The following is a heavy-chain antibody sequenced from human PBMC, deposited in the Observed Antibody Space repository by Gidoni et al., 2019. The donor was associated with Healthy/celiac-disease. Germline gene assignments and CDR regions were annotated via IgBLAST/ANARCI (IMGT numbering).Heavy chain of an antibody. CDR1: GGSISSSNW. CDR2: TYHSGST. D-gene: IGHD6-19*01. V-gene: IGHV4-4*02. CDR3: ARAYSSGWYPRGEYFDY. J-gene: IGHJ4*02. Sequence: QVQLQESGSGLVKPSGTLSLTCAVSGGSISSSNWWSWVRQPPGKGLEWIGETYHSGSTNYNPSLKSRVTISVDKSKNQFSLKLSSVTAADTAVYYCARAYSSGWYPRGEYFDYWGQGTLVTVSS.